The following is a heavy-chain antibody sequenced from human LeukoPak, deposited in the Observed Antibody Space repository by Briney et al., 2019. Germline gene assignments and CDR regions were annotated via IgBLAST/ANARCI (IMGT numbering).Heavy chain of an antibody. V-gene: IGHV3-7*04. D-gene: IGHD3-10*01. Sequence: GGSLRLSCAASGFTFSSYWMSWVRQAPWKGLEWVADIQENGGEKYYIDSVKGRFTISRDNAKNSLYLQMNSLRVEDTAVYYCARDRRYGSGNYFHYWYFDLWGRGTQVTVSS. J-gene: IGHJ2*01. CDR2: IQENGGEK. CDR1: GFTFSSYW. CDR3: ARDRRYGSGNYFHYWYFDL.